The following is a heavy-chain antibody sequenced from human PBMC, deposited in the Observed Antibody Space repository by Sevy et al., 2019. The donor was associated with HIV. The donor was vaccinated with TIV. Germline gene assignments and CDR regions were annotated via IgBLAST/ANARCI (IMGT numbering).Heavy chain of an antibody. J-gene: IGHJ4*02. CDR2: IYSEGST. CDR1: GFPVSSNY. D-gene: IGHD5-18*01. CDR3: ARGKGGYGYGLDY. V-gene: IGHV3-66*01. Sequence: GGSLRLSCAASGFPVSSNYMICVRQAPGKGLEWVSVIYSEGSTYHADSVKGRFTISSDNSKNTRYLQMNSLRVKDTAVYYCARGKGGYGYGLDYWGQGTLVTVSS.